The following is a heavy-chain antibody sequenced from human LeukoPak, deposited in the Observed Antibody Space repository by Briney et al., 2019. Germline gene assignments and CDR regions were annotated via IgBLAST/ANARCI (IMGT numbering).Heavy chain of an antibody. CDR2: ISYGNT. D-gene: IGHD5-18*01. Sequence: SETLSLTCSVSGGSISTYYWNWIRQTPGKGLQWIGHISYGNTDYNPSLKSRVTISVDTSKNQFSLKLTSVTAADTAVYYCARDKAHSYGRYFDPWGQGALVTVSS. V-gene: IGHV4-59*01. CDR1: GGSISTYY. CDR3: ARDKAHSYGRYFDP. J-gene: IGHJ5*02.